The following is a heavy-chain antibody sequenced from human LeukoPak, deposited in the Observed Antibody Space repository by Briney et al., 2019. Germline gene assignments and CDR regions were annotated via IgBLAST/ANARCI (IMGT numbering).Heavy chain of an antibody. Sequence: GGSLRPSCAASGFTLSSYWMHWVRRVPGTGLVWVSSINSVGSNINYADSVKGRFTISRDNAKNTVYLQINSLRAEDTAVYYCARGRATTVSFYYYYYMDVWGKGTTVTVS. CDR1: GFTLSSYW. J-gene: IGHJ6*03. V-gene: IGHV3-74*01. CDR3: ARGRATTVSFYYYYYMDV. D-gene: IGHD4-11*01. CDR2: INSVGSNI.